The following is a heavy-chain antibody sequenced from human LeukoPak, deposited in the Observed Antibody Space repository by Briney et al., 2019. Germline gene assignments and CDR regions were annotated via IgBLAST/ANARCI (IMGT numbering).Heavy chain of an antibody. J-gene: IGHJ3*02. CDR2: MNPNSGNT. V-gene: IGHV1-8*01. CDR1: GYTFTSYD. CDR3: ARAKVSWAFDI. Sequence: ASVEVSCKASGYTFTSYDINWVRQATGQGLEWMGWMNPNSGNTVFAQMFQGRVTMTRNTSISTAYMELSSLRSEDAAVYYCARAKVSWAFDIWGQGTMVTVSS.